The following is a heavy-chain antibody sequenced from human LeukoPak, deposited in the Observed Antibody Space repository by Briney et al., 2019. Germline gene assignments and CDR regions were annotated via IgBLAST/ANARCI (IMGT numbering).Heavy chain of an antibody. Sequence: GGSLRLSCAASGFTFSSYWMNWVRRAPGKGLEWVANINQDGSKNYYVDSVKGRFTISRDNAKDSLYLQMNSLRAEDTAVYYCARAMDVWGQGTTVTVSS. CDR2: INQDGSKN. V-gene: IGHV3-7*03. J-gene: IGHJ6*02. CDR3: ARAMDV. CDR1: GFTFSSYW.